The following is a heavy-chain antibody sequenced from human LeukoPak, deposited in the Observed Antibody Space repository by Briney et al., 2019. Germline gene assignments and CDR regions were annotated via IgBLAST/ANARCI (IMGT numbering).Heavy chain of an antibody. CDR1: GYTFTSYD. J-gene: IGHJ6*03. D-gene: IGHD3-10*01. CDR3: ARALFYGSGAYYYYYYMDV. CDR2: MNPNSGNT. V-gene: IGHV1-8*03. Sequence: ASVKVSCKASGYTFTSYDINWVRQATGQGLEWMGWMNPNSGNTGYAQKFQGRVTITRNTSISTAYMELSSLRSEDTAVYYCARALFYGSGAYYYYYYMDVWGKGTTVTVSS.